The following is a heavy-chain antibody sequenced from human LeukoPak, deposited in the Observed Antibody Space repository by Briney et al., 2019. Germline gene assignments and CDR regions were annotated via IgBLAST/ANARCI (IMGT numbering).Heavy chain of an antibody. V-gene: IGHV1-2*06. CDR2: ILPKSGGT. Sequence: ASVKVSCKASGYTFSDYYIHWVRQAPGQGLEWVGRILPKSGGTTYAQKFQGRVTVTRDTSIGTAYMELSRLTSDDTAVYYCARGCGSTSCQSDYWGQGTLVTVSS. CDR3: ARGCGSTSCQSDY. CDR1: GYTFSDYY. J-gene: IGHJ4*02. D-gene: IGHD2-2*01.